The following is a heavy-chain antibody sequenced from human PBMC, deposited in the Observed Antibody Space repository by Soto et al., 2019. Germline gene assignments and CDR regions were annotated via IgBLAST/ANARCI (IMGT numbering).Heavy chain of an antibody. CDR3: ARESRGDLKALYYYGMDV. D-gene: IGHD2-21*02. Sequence: QVQLAQSGAEVKKPGASVKVSCKASGYTFTSYGISWVRQAPGQGLERMGWISAYNGNTNYAQKLQGRVTMTTDTTKSTAYMELRSLGSDDTAVYYCARESRGDLKALYYYGMDVWGPGTTVNVSS. J-gene: IGHJ6*02. CDR1: GYTFTSYG. V-gene: IGHV1-18*01. CDR2: ISAYNGNT.